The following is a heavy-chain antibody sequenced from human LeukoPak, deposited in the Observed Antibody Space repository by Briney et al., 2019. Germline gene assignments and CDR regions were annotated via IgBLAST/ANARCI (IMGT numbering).Heavy chain of an antibody. D-gene: IGHD2-15*01. V-gene: IGHV4-59*08. CDR2: IYYSGST. CDR1: GGSISPYY. CDR3: ARGAPIVVVVAARGFFDY. Sequence: SETLSLTCTVSGGSISPYYWSWIRQPPGKGLEWIGYIYYSGSTNYNPSLKSRVTISVDTSKNQFSLKLSSVTAADTAVYYCARGAPIVVVVAARGFFDYWGQGTLVTVSS. J-gene: IGHJ4*02.